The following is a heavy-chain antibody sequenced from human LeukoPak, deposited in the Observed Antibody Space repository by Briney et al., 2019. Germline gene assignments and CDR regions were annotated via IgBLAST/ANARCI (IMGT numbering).Heavy chain of an antibody. D-gene: IGHD3-3*01. Sequence: ASVKVSCKASGYTFTSYAMHWVRQAPGQRLEWMGWINAGNGNTKYSQKFQGRVTITRDTSASTAYMELSSLRSEDTAVYYCARHRLGFLEWLLVPFFDYWGQGTLVTVSS. CDR1: GYTFTSYA. V-gene: IGHV1-3*01. J-gene: IGHJ4*02. CDR2: INAGNGNT. CDR3: ARHRLGFLEWLLVPFFDY.